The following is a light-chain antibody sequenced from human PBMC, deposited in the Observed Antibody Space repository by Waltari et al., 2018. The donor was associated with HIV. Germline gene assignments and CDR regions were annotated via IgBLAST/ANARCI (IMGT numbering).Light chain of an antibody. J-gene: IGLJ2*01. CDR3: CSYAGSSTFVV. Sequence: QSALTQPAFVSGSPGQSITISCTGTSSDVGSYYLVSWYQQHPGKAPKLMIYEVSKRPSGVSNRFSGSKSGNTASLTISGLQAEDEADYYCCSYAGSSTFVVFGGGTKLTVL. V-gene: IGLV2-23*02. CDR2: EVS. CDR1: SSDVGSYYL.